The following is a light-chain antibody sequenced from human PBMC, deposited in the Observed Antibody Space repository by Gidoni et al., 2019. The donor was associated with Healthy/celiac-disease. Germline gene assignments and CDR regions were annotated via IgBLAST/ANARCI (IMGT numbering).Light chain of an antibody. V-gene: IGLV2-14*01. Sequence: QSALTHPASVSGSPVQSITISCTGTSSDVGGYNYVSWYQQHPGKAPKLMIYDVSNRPSGVSNRFSGSKSGNTASLTIPGLQAEDEADYYCSSYTSSSTLVFGGGTKLTVL. J-gene: IGLJ3*02. CDR2: DVS. CDR1: SSDVGGYNY. CDR3: SSYTSSSTLV.